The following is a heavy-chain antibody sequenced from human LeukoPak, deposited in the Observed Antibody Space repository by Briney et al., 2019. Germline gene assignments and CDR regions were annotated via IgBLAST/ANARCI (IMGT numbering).Heavy chain of an antibody. Sequence: SVKVSCKASGRTFSSYAISWVRQAPGQGLEWMGRIIPIFGTANYAQKFQGRVTITTDESTSTAYMELSSLRSEDTAVYYCAGEGYYYDSSGYAYIWGQGTMVTVSS. CDR2: IIPIFGTA. CDR3: AGEGYYYDSSGYAYI. J-gene: IGHJ3*02. V-gene: IGHV1-69*05. D-gene: IGHD3-22*01. CDR1: GRTFSSYA.